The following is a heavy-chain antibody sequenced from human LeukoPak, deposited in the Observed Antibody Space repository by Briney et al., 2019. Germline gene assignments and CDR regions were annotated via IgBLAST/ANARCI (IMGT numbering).Heavy chain of an antibody. D-gene: IGHD6-19*01. CDR1: GFTFSSYW. Sequence: GGSLRLSCAASGFTFSSYWMIWVRQAPGKGLEWVANINQDGSEKVYVDSVKGRFTISRDNAKNSLYLQMNSLRAEDTALYYCAKGQWLDHTDAFDIWGQGTMVTVSS. J-gene: IGHJ3*02. V-gene: IGHV3-7*03. CDR2: INQDGSEK. CDR3: AKGQWLDHTDAFDI.